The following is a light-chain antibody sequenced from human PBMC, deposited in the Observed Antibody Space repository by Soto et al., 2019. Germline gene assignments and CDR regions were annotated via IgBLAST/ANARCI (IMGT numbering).Light chain of an antibody. J-gene: IGKJ4*01. CDR2: SAS. CDR1: QSISTW. CDR3: QQYDGN. V-gene: IGKV1-5*01. Sequence: DIQMTQSPSTLSASVGDRVIITCRASQSISTWLAWYQQKPGEGPKLLIYSASTLQSGVPSRFSGSGSGTEFTLTISGLQPADFANYYRQQYDGNFGGGTRVEIK.